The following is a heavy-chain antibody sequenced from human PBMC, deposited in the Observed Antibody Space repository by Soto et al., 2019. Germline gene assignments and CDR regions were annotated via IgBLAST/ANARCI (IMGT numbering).Heavy chain of an antibody. CDR3: ARPLVAVARTRWFDP. D-gene: IGHD6-19*01. Sequence: EVQLAESGGGLVQPGGSLRLSCAASGFTFSSFAMSWVRQAPGEGLEWVSAIDSSTGVNTYYADSVKGRFTISRDDSRSTLYLQMNSLRVDDTAVYYCARPLVAVARTRWFDPWGQGILVTVSS. CDR1: GFTFSSFA. V-gene: IGHV3-23*04. J-gene: IGHJ5*02. CDR2: IDSSTGVNT.